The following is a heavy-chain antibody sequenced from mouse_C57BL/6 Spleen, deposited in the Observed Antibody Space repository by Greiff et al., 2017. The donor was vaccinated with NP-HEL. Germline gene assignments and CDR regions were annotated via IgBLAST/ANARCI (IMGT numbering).Heavy chain of an antibody. CDR2: IDPSDSYT. V-gene: IGHV1-69*01. J-gene: IGHJ3*01. D-gene: IGHD4-1*01. Sequence: QVQLQQPGAELVMPGASVKLSCKASGYTFTSYWMHWVKQRPGQGLEWIGEIDPSDSYTNYNQKFKGKSTLTVDKSSSTAYMQLSSLTSEDSAVDYCARRELTGTSFAYWGQGTLVTVSA. CDR3: ARRELTGTSFAY. CDR1: GYTFTSYW.